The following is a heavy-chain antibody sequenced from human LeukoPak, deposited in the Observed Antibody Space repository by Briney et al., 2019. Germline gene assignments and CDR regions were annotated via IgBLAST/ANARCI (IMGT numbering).Heavy chain of an antibody. CDR3: ARDIFRDGYNYDY. J-gene: IGHJ4*02. Sequence: SETLSLTCTVSGGSISNENYYWAWIRQPSGKGLEWIGNIYFRGGTYYNPSLKSRITISVDTSKNQFSLKLSSVTAADTALYYCARDIFRDGYNYDYWGPGILVTVSS. V-gene: IGHV4-39*07. D-gene: IGHD5-24*01. CDR2: IYFRGGT. CDR1: GGSISNENYY.